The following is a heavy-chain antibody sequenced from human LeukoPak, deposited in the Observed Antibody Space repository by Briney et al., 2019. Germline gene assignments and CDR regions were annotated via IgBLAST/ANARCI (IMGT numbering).Heavy chain of an antibody. CDR1: GGSFSGYY. D-gene: IGHD1-26*01. CDR2: INHSGST. V-gene: IGHV4-34*01. J-gene: IGHJ4*02. CDR3: ARVRKWELLDY. Sequence: KPSETLSLTCAVYGGSFSGYYWSWIRQPPGKGLEWIGEINHSGSTNYNPSLKSRVTLSVDTSKNQFSLKLSSVTAADTAAYYSARVRKWELLDYWGQGTLVTVSS.